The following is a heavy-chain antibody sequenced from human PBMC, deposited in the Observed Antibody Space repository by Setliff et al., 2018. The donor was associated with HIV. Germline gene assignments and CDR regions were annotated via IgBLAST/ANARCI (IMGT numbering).Heavy chain of an antibody. CDR1: GYTFTDFY. J-gene: IGHJ5*02. V-gene: IGHV1-2*06. Sequence: GASVKVSCKASGYTFTDFYIHWVRQAPGQGLEWIGRINPKSGVADYLKKFQGRFTMTTDTSTNTAHMELIRPRFDDTAVYYCARAHFLVAMTRNWFDPWGQGTLVTVSS. CDR2: INPKSGVA. D-gene: IGHD5-12*01. CDR3: ARAHFLVAMTRNWFDP.